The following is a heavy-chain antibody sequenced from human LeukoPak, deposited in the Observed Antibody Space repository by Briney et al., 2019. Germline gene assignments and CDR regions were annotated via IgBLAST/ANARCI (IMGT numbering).Heavy chain of an antibody. J-gene: IGHJ4*03. V-gene: IGHV3-23*01. CDR1: GFSFTSYA. CDR3: AKGLISNYAAYSLYYLDY. D-gene: IGHD3-3*01. CDR2: ISGSGGIT. Sequence: GGSQTLSCAASGFSFTSYATSWVRQAPGRGLECVSIISGSGGITDYADSVKGRFTISRDNSKNTLFLQMNSLRAEDTAVYYCAKGLISNYAAYSLYYLDYWGQGSLPTVPS.